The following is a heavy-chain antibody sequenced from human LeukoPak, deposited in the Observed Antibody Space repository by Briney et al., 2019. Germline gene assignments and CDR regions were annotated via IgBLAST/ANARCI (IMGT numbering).Heavy chain of an antibody. D-gene: IGHD4-23*01. Sequence: PSETLSLTCTVSGGSISSGSYYWSWIRQPAGKGLEWIGRIYTSGSTNYNPSLKSRVTISVDTSKNQFSLKLSSVTAADTAVYYCASTTVVTPATFDYWGQGTLVTVSS. CDR1: GGSISSGSYY. CDR2: IYTSGST. V-gene: IGHV4-61*02. CDR3: ASTTVVTPATFDY. J-gene: IGHJ4*02.